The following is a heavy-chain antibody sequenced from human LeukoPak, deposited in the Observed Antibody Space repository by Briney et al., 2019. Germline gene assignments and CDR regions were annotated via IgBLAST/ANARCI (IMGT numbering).Heavy chain of an antibody. CDR3: ARDRRGAAFDY. D-gene: IGHD1-26*01. CDR2: IIPILGIA. J-gene: IGHJ4*01. V-gene: IGHV1-69*04. Sequence: ASVKVSCKASGGTFSSYAISRVRQAPGQGLEWMGRIIPILGIANYAQKFQGRVTITADKSTSTAYMELSSLRSEDTAVYYCARDRRGAAFDYWGQGTLVTVSS. CDR1: GGTFSSYA.